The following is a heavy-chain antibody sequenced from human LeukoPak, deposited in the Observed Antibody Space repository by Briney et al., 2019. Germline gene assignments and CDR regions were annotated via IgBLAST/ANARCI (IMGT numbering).Heavy chain of an antibody. D-gene: IGHD1-26*01. J-gene: IGHJ4*02. CDR3: ARDSPSGSYGY. CDR1: RFTFSNYW. CDR2: IKQDGSQK. V-gene: IGHV3-7*05. Sequence: GGSLRLSCAASRFTFSNYWMSWVRQAPRKGLEWVANIKQDGSQKYYVDSVKGRFTISRDNAKNSLYLQMDSLRTEDTAVYYCARDSPSGSYGYWGQGTLVTVSS.